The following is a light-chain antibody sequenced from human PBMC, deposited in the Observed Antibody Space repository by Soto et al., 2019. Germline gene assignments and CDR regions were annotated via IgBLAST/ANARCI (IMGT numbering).Light chain of an antibody. CDR3: AAWDDSLNGPV. CDR2: KNN. J-gene: IGLJ2*01. CDR1: NSNIGRNS. V-gene: IGLV1-44*01. Sequence: QAVVTQSPSASGTPGQRVTISCSGSNSNIGRNSVNWYQQVPGTAPKLLIFKNNQWPSGVAERFSGSKSGTSASLAISGLQSEDEADYYCAAWDDSLNGPVFGGGTKLTVL.